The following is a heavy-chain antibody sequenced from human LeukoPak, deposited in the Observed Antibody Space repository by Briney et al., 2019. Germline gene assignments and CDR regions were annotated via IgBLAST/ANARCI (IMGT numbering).Heavy chain of an antibody. V-gene: IGHV3-30*04. CDR2: ISYDGSNK. CDR1: GFTFSSYA. J-gene: IGHJ4*02. D-gene: IGHD4-23*01. CDR3: AKDHGGHLFDY. Sequence: GGSLRLSCAASGFTFSSYAMHWVRQAPGKGLEWVAVISYDGSNKYYADSVKGRFTISRDNSKNTLYLQMNSLRAEDTAVYYCAKDHGGHLFDYWGQGTLVTVSS.